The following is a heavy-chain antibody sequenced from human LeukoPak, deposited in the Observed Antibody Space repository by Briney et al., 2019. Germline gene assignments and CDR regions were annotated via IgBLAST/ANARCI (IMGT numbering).Heavy chain of an antibody. V-gene: IGHV3-15*01. Sequence: GGSLRLSCAASGFTFSNAWMSWVRQAPGKGLEWVGRIKSKTDGGTTDYAAPAKGRFTISRDDSKNTLYLQMNSLKTEDTAVYYCTTEELLWFGELSDTLDYWGQGTLVTVSS. CDR2: IKSKTDGGTT. J-gene: IGHJ4*02. D-gene: IGHD3-10*01. CDR3: TTEELLWFGELSDTLDY. CDR1: GFTFSNAW.